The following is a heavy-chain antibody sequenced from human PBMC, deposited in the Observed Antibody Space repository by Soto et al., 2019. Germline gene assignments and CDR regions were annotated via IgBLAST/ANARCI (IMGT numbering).Heavy chain of an antibody. CDR3: ATCQLGEYYYAMDI. Sequence: SETLSLTCGVSGDSITTYKWWTWVRQTPGKGLERIGEIYDSGNTRYNPSLKSRVTISKDTSKNELSLKLNSVTVADTAVYYCATCQLGEYYYAMDIWGQGTTVTVSS. J-gene: IGHJ6*02. CDR1: GDSITTYKW. D-gene: IGHD7-27*01. V-gene: IGHV4-4*02. CDR2: IYDSGNT.